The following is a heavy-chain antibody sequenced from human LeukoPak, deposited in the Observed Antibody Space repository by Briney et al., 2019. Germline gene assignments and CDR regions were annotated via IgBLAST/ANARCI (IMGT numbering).Heavy chain of an antibody. V-gene: IGHV3-23*01. CDR3: AKDSTYSGYDY. D-gene: IGHD5-12*01. CDR1: GFTFSSYA. CDR2: ISGSGGST. J-gene: IGHJ4*02. Sequence: GGSLRLSCAASGFTFSSYAMSWVRQAPGKGLEWVSAISGSGGSTYYADSVKGRFSISRDNSKNTPSLHMTSLRADDTAVYYCAKDSTYSGYDYWGQGTLVTVSS.